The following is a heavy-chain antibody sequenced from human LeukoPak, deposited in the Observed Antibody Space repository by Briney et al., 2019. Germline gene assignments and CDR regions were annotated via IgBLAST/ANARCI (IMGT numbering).Heavy chain of an antibody. V-gene: IGHV3-30*18. J-gene: IGHJ4*02. CDR2: ISYDGSNK. CDR3: AKESWFGELFPLDY. CDR1: GFTFSSYG. Sequence: GRSLRLSCAASGFTFSSYGMYWVRQAPGKGLEWVAVISYDGSNKYYADSVKGRFTISRDNSKNTLYLQMNSLRAEDTAVYYCAKESWFGELFPLDYWGQGTLVTVSS. D-gene: IGHD3-10*01.